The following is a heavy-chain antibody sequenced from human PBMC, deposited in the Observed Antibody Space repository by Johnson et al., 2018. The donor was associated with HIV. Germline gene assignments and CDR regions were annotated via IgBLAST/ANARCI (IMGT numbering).Heavy chain of an antibody. CDR3: AREGGRIAVAGPSRENDAFDI. V-gene: IGHV3-30-3*01. CDR2: VPDDGSNK. CDR1: EFTFSNYA. J-gene: IGHJ3*02. D-gene: IGHD6-19*01. Sequence: QVQVVESGGGVVQPGRSLRLSCAASEFTFSNYAMHWVRQAPGKGLEWVAVVPDDGSNKYYADYVKGRFTISRDTSKNPLYLQMNSLRAEDTAVYYCAREGGRIAVAGPSRENDAFDIWGQGTVVTVSS.